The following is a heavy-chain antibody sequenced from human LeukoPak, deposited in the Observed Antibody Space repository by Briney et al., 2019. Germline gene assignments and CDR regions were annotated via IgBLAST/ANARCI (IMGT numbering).Heavy chain of an antibody. D-gene: IGHD6-19*01. CDR2: IYYSGST. CDR1: GVSISSSNSY. Sequence: PSETLSLTCTVSGVSISSSNSYWGWIRQPPGKGLEWIGSIYYSGSTYYNPSLKSRVTISVDTSKNQFSLKLSSVTAADTAVYYCARHNSGWSLNRGFDPWGQGTLVTVSS. CDR3: ARHNSGWSLNRGFDP. V-gene: IGHV4-39*01. J-gene: IGHJ5*02.